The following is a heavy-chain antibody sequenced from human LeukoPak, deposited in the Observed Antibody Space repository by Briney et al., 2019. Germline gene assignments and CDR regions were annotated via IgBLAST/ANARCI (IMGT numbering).Heavy chain of an antibody. Sequence: GGSLRLSCAASGFTFSDYYMSWIRQAPGKGLGWVSNISSSGITIYYADSVKGRFTISRDNAKNSLYLQMNSLRAEDTAVYYCARVGPTTVVTPGSFDYWGQGTLVTVSS. CDR1: GFTFSDYY. D-gene: IGHD4-23*01. V-gene: IGHV3-11*01. CDR3: ARVGPTTVVTPGSFDY. CDR2: ISSSGITI. J-gene: IGHJ4*02.